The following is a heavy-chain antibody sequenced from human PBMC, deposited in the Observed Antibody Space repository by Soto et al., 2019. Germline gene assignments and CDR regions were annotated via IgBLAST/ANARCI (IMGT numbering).Heavy chain of an antibody. J-gene: IGHJ6*02. CDR1: GFTFDDYA. V-gene: IGHV3-9*01. CDR2: ISWNSGSI. Sequence: GGSLRLSCAASGFTFDDYAMHWVRQAPGKGLEWVSGISWNSGSIGYADSVKGRFTISRDNAKNSLYLQMNSLRAEDTALYYCAANPRQLAHYYGMDVSGQGTTVTVSS. D-gene: IGHD6-6*01. CDR3: AANPRQLAHYYGMDV.